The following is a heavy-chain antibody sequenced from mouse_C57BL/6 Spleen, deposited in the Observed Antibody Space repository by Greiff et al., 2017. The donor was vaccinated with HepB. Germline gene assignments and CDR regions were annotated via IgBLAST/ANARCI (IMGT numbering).Heavy chain of an antibody. D-gene: IGHD2-4*01. Sequence: DVMLVESGGGLVQPGGSMKLSCVASGFTFSNYWMNWVRQSPEKGLEWVAQIRLKSDNYATHYAESVKGRFTISRDDSKSSVYLQMNNLRAEDTGIYYCTNSDYRGAWFAYWGQGTLVTVSA. CDR1: GFTFSNYW. V-gene: IGHV6-3*01. CDR2: IRLKSDNYAT. J-gene: IGHJ3*01. CDR3: TNSDYRGAWFAY.